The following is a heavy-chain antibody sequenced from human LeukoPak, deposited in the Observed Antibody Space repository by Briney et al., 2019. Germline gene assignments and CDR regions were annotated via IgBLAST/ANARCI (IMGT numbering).Heavy chain of an antibody. CDR3: ARGYSYGFGEVWHYYYYYGMDV. CDR1: GYTFTGYY. J-gene: IGHJ6*02. Sequence: ASVKVSCKASGYTFTGYYMHWVRQAPGQGLEWMGGIIPIFGTANYAQKFQGRVTITADESTSTAYMELSSLRSEDTAVYYCARGYSYGFGEVWHYYYYYGMDVWGQGTTVTVSS. CDR2: IIPIFGTA. V-gene: IGHV1-69*13. D-gene: IGHD5-18*01.